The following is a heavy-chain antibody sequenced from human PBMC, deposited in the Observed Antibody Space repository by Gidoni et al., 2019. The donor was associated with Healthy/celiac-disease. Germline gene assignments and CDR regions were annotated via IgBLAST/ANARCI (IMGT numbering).Heavy chain of an antibody. V-gene: IGHV4-34*01. D-gene: IGHD2-2*01. CDR1: GGSFSGYY. CDR3: ARGRGYCSSTSCLDFDY. J-gene: IGHJ4*02. CDR2: INHSGST. Sequence: QVQLQQWGAGLLKPSETLSLTCAVYGGSFSGYYWSWIRQPPGKGLEWIGEINHSGSTNYNPSLKSRVTISVDTSKNQFSLKLSSVTAADTAVYYCARGRGYCSSTSCLDFDYWGQGTLVTVSS.